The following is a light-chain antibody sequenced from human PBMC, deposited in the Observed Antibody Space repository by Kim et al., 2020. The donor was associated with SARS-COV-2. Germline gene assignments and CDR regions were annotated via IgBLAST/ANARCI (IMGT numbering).Light chain of an antibody. J-gene: IGLJ3*02. Sequence: ELTQPPSASGTPGQRVTISCSGSGSNIGGNTVNWYQQLPGTAPKLLIYSNNQRPSGVPDRFSGSKSGTSASLAISGLQSEDEADYYCAAWDDSLNGPVFGGGTQLTVL. CDR3: AAWDDSLNGPV. V-gene: IGLV1-44*01. CDR1: GSNIGGNT. CDR2: SNN.